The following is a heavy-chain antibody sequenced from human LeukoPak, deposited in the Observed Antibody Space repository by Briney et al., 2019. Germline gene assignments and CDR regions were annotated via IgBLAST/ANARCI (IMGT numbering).Heavy chain of an antibody. CDR2: INTKTGTP. V-gene: IGHV7-4-1*02. J-gene: IGHJ4*02. CDR1: GYTFTSYG. D-gene: IGHD6-13*01. Sequence: ASVKVSCKASGYTFTSYGISWVRQAPGQGLEWMGWINTKTGTPTYAQGFTGRFVFSLDTSVSTAYLQISSLKAEDTAVYYCAREYPGIATAGTPESHFDYWGQGTLVTVSS. CDR3: AREYPGIATAGTPESHFDY.